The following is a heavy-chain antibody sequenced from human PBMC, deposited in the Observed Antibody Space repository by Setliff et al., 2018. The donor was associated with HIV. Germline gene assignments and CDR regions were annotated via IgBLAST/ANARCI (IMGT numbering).Heavy chain of an antibody. V-gene: IGHV5-51*01. Sequence: GESMKISCKYSGYSFPNDWIGWVRQMPGKGLEWVEIIFPGDSETRYSPSFEGQVTISADRSINTVYLQWSSLRASDTAIYYCTRHPLRPGIAGYFYFVDVWGTGTTVTVSS. CDR1: GYSFPNDW. J-gene: IGHJ6*03. CDR3: TRHPLRPGIAGYFYFVDV. D-gene: IGHD3-9*01. CDR2: IFPGDSET.